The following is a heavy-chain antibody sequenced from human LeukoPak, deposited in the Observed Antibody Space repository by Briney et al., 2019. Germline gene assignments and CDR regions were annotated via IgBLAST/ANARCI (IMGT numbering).Heavy chain of an antibody. D-gene: IGHD3-3*01. CDR3: ARGGVVTVATDY. V-gene: IGHV3-21*01. CDR1: GFTFSSYS. J-gene: IGHJ4*02. CDR2: ISSSSNYI. Sequence: PGGSLRLSCAASGFTFSSYSMNWVRQAPGKGLEWVSSISSSSNYIYYADSVKGRFTISRDNAKNSLYLQMNSLRAEDTAVYYCARGGVVTVATDYWGQGTLVTVSS.